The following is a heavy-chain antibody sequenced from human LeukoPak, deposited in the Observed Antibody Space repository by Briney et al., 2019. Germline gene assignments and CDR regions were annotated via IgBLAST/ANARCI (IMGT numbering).Heavy chain of an antibody. D-gene: IGHD3-22*01. CDR1: GFTFSSYW. Sequence: GGSLRLSCAASGFTFSSYWMDWVRHAPGKGLVWVSRIKSDGSTRYADSVKGRFTISRDNTKNTVSLQMTSLRAEDTGVYYCARAPSEIGGYYPEYFRHWGQGTLVIVSS. CDR2: IKSDGST. CDR3: ARAPSEIGGYYPEYFRH. V-gene: IGHV3-74*01. J-gene: IGHJ1*01.